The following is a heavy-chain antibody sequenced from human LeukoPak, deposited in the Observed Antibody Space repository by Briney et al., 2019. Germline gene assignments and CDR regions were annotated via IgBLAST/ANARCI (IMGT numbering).Heavy chain of an antibody. Sequence: GGSLRLSCAASGFTFSSYAMSWVRQAPGKGLEWVSGISGIGGNTYYADSVKGRFTISRDNSKNTLYLQMNSLRAEDTAVYYCAKDGYYYDSSGYYGQTFDYWGQGTLVTVSS. J-gene: IGHJ4*02. V-gene: IGHV3-23*01. D-gene: IGHD3-22*01. CDR1: GFTFSSYA. CDR3: AKDGYYYDSSGYYGQTFDY. CDR2: ISGIGGNT.